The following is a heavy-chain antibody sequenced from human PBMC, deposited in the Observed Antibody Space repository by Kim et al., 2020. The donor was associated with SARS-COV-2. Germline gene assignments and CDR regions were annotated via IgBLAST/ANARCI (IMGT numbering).Heavy chain of an antibody. J-gene: IGHJ4*02. V-gene: IGHV4-31*03. CDR3: ARGRGYCSGGSCLRVGFDY. D-gene: IGHD2-15*01. CDR1: GGSISSGGYY. Sequence: SETLSLTCTVSGGSISSGGYYWSWIRQHPGKGLEWIGYIYYSGSTYYNPSLKSRVTISVDTSKNQFSLKLSSVTAADTAVYYCARGRGYCSGGSCLRVGFDYWGQGTLVTVSS. CDR2: IYYSGST.